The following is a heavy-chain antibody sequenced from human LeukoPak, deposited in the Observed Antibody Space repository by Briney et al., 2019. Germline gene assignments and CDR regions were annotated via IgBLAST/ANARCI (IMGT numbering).Heavy chain of an antibody. CDR1: GGSISSYY. V-gene: IGHV4-39*01. J-gene: IGHJ5*02. CDR3: ARHGNSVVVVAARGFDP. Sequence: SETLSLTCTVSGGSISSYYWSWIRQPPGKGLEWIGTIYYSGNTYYNPSLKSRVTISVDTSKNQFSLRLSSVTAADTAFDYCARHGNSVVVVAARGFDPWGQGTLVTVSS. D-gene: IGHD2-15*01. CDR2: IYYSGNT.